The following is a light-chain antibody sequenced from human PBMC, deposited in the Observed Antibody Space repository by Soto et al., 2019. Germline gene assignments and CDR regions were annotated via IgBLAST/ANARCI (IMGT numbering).Light chain of an antibody. Sequence: EIVVTRSPALLSVSPGERVTLSCRASQSVISSIAWYQQKLGQAPRLLIYGASTRATGIPARFSGSGSGTEFFLTISSLQSEDFAMYYCQHYNNWLGTFGGGTKVDTK. V-gene: IGKV3-15*01. J-gene: IGKJ4*01. CDR3: QHYNNWLGT. CDR2: GAS. CDR1: QSVISS.